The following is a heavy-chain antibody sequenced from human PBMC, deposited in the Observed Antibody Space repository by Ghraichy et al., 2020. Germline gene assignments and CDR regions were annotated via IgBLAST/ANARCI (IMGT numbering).Heavy chain of an antibody. V-gene: IGHV2-5*02. J-gene: IGHJ4*02. CDR2: VYWDGDN. CDR1: GSSVSTRGEA. CDR3: EHEDDSKGIDS. Sequence: SGPTLVKPTQTLTLTCTLSGSSVSTRGEAVGWIRQPPGKALEWLGLVYWDGDNPFSPSLEGRLTITKDTSKNEVVLTMTNMEPVDTGTYFCEHEDDSKGIDSWGQGILVTVSS. D-gene: IGHD2-15*01.